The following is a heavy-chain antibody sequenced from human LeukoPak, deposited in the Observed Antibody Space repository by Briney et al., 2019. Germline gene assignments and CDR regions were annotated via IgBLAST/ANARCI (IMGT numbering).Heavy chain of an antibody. CDR2: ISVTSDYI. J-gene: IGHJ4*02. V-gene: IGHV3-21*01. CDR3: TRGYYFDY. Sequence: GGSLRLSCAASGFTFSSYAMSWVRQAPEKGLEWVSTISVTSDYIYYADSVKGRFTISRDNAKNSLYLQMNSLRPEDTAVYYCTRGYYFDYWGQGTLVTVSS. CDR1: GFTFSSYA.